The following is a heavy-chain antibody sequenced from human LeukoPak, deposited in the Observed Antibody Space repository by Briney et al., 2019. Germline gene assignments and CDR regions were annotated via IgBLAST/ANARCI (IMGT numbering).Heavy chain of an antibody. CDR2: ISSSSSYI. V-gene: IGHV3-21*01. J-gene: IGHJ3*02. Sequence: GGSLRLSCAASGFTFSSYAMSWVRQAPGKGLEWVSSISSSSSYIYYADSVKGRFTISRDNAKNSLYLQMNSLRAEDTAVYYCAREEVTGTTDFFDIWGQGTMVTVSS. CDR1: GFTFSSYA. CDR3: AREEVTGTTDFFDI. D-gene: IGHD1-20*01.